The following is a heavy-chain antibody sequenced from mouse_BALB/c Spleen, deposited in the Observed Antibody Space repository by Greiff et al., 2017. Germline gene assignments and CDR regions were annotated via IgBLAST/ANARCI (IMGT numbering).Heavy chain of an antibody. CDR2: IYPGSGST. D-gene: IGHD2-3*01. J-gene: IGHJ2*01. Sequence: LQQPGSELVRPGASVKLSCKASGYTFTSYWMHWVKQRPGQGLEWIGNIYPGSGSTNYDEKFKSKATLTVDTSSSTAYMQLSSLTSEDSAVYYCTSRWGYWGQGTTLTVSS. V-gene: IGHV1S22*01. CDR1: GYTFTSYW. CDR3: TSRWGY.